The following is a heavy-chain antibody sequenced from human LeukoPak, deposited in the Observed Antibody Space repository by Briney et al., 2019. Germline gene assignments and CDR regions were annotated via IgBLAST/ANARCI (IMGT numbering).Heavy chain of an antibody. CDR1: GFIFSSYG. D-gene: IGHD5-18*01. Sequence: GGSLRLSCAASGFIFSSYGMHWVRQAPGKGLEWVAVIWYDGSNKYYADSVKGRFTISRDNSKNTLYLQMNSLRAEDTAIYYCVKGVSGTGWIPYYDNWGQGTLVTVSS. CDR3: VKGVSGTGWIPYYDN. V-gene: IGHV3-33*06. CDR2: IWYDGSNK. J-gene: IGHJ4*02.